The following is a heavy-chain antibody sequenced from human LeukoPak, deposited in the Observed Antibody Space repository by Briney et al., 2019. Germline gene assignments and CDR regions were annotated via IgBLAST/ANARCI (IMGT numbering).Heavy chain of an antibody. CDR2: FSSGSGYI. CDR3: ARGPKSIAATEPYFYDY. D-gene: IGHD6-13*01. CDR1: GFSFTSYS. J-gene: IGHJ4*02. V-gene: IGHV3-21*01. Sequence: GGSLRLSCAASGFSFTSYSMNWVRQAPGKGLEWVSSFSSGSGYIFYADSLKGRFTISRGNAKTSLYLQMNSLGAEDTAVYYCARGPKSIAATEPYFYDYWGQGTQVTVSS.